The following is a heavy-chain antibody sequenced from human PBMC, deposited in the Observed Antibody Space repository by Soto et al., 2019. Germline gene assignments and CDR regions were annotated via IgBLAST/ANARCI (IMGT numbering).Heavy chain of an antibody. CDR3: AKGHLWGGTMIDY. Sequence: HPGGSLRLSCAASGFTFSSYAMSWVRQAPGKGLEWVSAISGSGGSTYYADSVKGRFTISRDNSKNTLYLQMNSLRAEDTAVYYCAKGHLWGGTMIDYWGQGTLVTVSS. D-gene: IGHD3-16*01. CDR1: GFTFSSYA. J-gene: IGHJ4*02. CDR2: ISGSGGST. V-gene: IGHV3-23*01.